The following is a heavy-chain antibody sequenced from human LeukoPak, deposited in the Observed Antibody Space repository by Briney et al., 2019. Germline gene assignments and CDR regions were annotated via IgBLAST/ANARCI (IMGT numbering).Heavy chain of an antibody. CDR3: ARARNYMGP. V-gene: IGHV1-18*01. D-gene: IGHD1-7*01. CDR2: ISAYNGNT. CDR1: GYTFTSYG. J-gene: IGHJ5*02. Sequence: ASVKVSCKASGYTFTSYGISWVRQAPGQGLEWMGWISAYNGNTNYAQKLQGRVTITRDTSASTAYMELSRLRSDDTAVYYCARARNYMGPWGQGTLVTVSS.